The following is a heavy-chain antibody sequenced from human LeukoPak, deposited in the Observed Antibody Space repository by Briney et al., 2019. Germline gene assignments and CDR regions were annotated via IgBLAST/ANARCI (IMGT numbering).Heavy chain of an antibody. Sequence: GGSLRLSCAASGFTFNNYAMTWVRQAPGKGLEWVSSISGSGSSTYYADSVKGRFSISRDNSNNTLYMQMNSLAAEDTAVYYCAKLTAWLQQHNFDYGGQGALVTVSS. CDR1: GFTFNNYA. V-gene: IGHV3-23*01. D-gene: IGHD5-24*01. J-gene: IGHJ4*02. CDR3: AKLTAWLQQHNFDY. CDR2: ISGSGSST.